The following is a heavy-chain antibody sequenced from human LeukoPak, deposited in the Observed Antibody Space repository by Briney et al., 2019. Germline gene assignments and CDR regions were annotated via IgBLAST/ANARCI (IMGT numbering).Heavy chain of an antibody. J-gene: IGHJ5*02. V-gene: IGHV4-34*01. CDR3: ARGLTMVRGVIKAINWFDP. CDR2: INHSGST. Sequence: SETLSLTCAVYGGSFSGYYWSWIRQPPGKGLEWLGEINHSGSTNYNPSLKSRVTISVDTSKNQFSLKLSSVTAADTAVYYCARGLTMVRGVIKAINWFDPWGQGTLVTVSS. CDR1: GGSFSGYY. D-gene: IGHD3-10*01.